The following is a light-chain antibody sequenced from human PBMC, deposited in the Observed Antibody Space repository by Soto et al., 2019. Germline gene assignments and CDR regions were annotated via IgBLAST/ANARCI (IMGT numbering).Light chain of an antibody. CDR2: EGT. CDR3: CLYAGTTTFV. CDR1: SSDVGSYTL. J-gene: IGLJ2*01. Sequence: QSALTQPASVSGSPGQSITISCTGTSSDVGSYTLVSWYQQHPGKAPKLMIYEGTKRPSGVSNRFSGSKSGNTASLTISGLQAEDEADYYCCLYAGTTTFVFGGGTKLT. V-gene: IGLV2-23*03.